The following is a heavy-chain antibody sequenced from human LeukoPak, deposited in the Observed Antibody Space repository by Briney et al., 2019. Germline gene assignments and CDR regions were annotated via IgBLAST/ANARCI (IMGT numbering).Heavy chain of an antibody. Sequence: PSETLSLTCTVSGGSIISSTYYWGWVRQSPGKGLEWIGNIYYSGTTYYNPSLKSRVTISEDTSRNRFSLMLSSVTAADTAIYYCARQVSDYYYHYMDVWGERTTVIVSS. CDR2: IYYSGTT. J-gene: IGHJ6*03. V-gene: IGHV4-39*01. CDR1: GGSIISSTYY. CDR3: ARQVSDYYYHYMDV.